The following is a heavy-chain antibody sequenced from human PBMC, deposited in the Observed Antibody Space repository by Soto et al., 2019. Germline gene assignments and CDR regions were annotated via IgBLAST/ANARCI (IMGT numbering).Heavy chain of an antibody. J-gene: IGHJ4*02. CDR3: ARSIGSGGVIGGFDY. V-gene: IGHV1-69*01. Sequence: QVQLVQSGAEVRKPGSAVRVSCKASGGTFNMYAMNWVRQAPGQGLEWMAGIIPIFDTPRYSQQFQGRVTITVDESTSTAYMELSSLRSEDTAIYYCARSIGSGGVIGGFDYWDQGTLVTVAS. CDR2: IIPIFDTP. CDR1: GGTFNMYA. D-gene: IGHD3-16*02.